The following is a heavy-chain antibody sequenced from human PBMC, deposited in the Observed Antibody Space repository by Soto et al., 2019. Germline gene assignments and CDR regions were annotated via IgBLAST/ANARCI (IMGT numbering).Heavy chain of an antibody. CDR2: ISSSSSYI. D-gene: IGHD1-1*01. V-gene: IGHV3-21*01. J-gene: IGHJ6*02. Sequence: GGSLRLSCAASGFTFSSYSMNWVRQAPGKGLEWVSSISSSSSYIYYADSVKGRFTISRDNAKNSLYLQMNSLRAEDTAVYYCAREGILERQGPYSYYYGMDVWGQGTTVTVSS. CDR1: GFTFSSYS. CDR3: AREGILERQGPYSYYYGMDV.